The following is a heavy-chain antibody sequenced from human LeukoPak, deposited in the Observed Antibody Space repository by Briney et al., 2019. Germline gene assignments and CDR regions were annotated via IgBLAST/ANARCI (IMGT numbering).Heavy chain of an antibody. CDR1: GFTFDDYA. Sequence: PGRSLRLSCAAFGFTFDDYAMHWVRQAPGKGLEWVSGISWNSGSIGYADSVKGRFTISRDNAKNSLYLQMNSLRAEDMALYYCARDTPLDYWGQGTLVTVSS. CDR3: ARDTPLDY. V-gene: IGHV3-9*03. CDR2: ISWNSGSI. J-gene: IGHJ4*02.